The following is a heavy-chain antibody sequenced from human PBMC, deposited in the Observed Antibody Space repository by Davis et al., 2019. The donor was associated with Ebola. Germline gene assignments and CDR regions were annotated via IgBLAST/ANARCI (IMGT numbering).Heavy chain of an antibody. V-gene: IGHV1-18*01. J-gene: IGHJ4*02. CDR2: ISAYNGNT. CDR3: TRDRFGDSDY. CDR1: GYTFTSYG. Sequence: ASVKVSCKASGYTFTSYGISWVRQAPGQGLEWMGWISAYNGNTKYAQTLQARVIMTTDTSTSTAYMELRSLKSDDTAVYYCTRDRFGDSDYWGQGTLVTVS. D-gene: IGHD3-10*01.